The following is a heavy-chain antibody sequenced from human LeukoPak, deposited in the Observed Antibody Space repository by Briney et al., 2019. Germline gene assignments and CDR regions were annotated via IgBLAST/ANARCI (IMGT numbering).Heavy chain of an antibody. CDR2: INWNGGST. Sequence: GGSLRLSCAASGFTFSSYEMNWVRQAPGKGLEWVSGINWNGGSTGYADSVKGRFTISRDNAKNSLYLQMNSLRAEDTALYYCARGTGDYVNYYYYYMDVWGKGTTVTVSS. V-gene: IGHV3-20*04. CDR1: GFTFSSYE. J-gene: IGHJ6*03. D-gene: IGHD4-17*01. CDR3: ARGTGDYVNYYYYYMDV.